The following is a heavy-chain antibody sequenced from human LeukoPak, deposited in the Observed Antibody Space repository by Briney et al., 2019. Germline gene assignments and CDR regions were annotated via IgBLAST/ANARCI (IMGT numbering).Heavy chain of an antibody. CDR3: TRHRSGHY. Sequence: GGSLRLSWAASGFTFSDSDIHWVRQASGKGLEWVGRITTKRSNYATAYTASVKGRFTISRHDSENTAYLQMNSLKTEDTALYYCTRHRSGHYWGQGTLVTVSS. CDR2: ITTKRSNYAT. D-gene: IGHD3-22*01. J-gene: IGHJ4*02. CDR1: GFTFSDSD. V-gene: IGHV3-73*01.